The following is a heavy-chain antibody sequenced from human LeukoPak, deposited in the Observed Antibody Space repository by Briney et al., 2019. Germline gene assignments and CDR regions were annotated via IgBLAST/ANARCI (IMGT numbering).Heavy chain of an antibody. V-gene: IGHV3-7*01. CDR3: AREPFWSGYFSNLHFDY. J-gene: IGHJ4*02. D-gene: IGHD3-3*01. CDR2: IKQDGSEK. CDR1: GFTFSSYW. Sequence: GSLRLSCAASGFTFSSYWMSWVRQAPGKGLEWVANIKQDGSEKYYVDSVKGRFTISRDNAKNSLYLQMNSLRAEDTAVYYCAREPFWSGYFSNLHFDYWGQGALVTVSS.